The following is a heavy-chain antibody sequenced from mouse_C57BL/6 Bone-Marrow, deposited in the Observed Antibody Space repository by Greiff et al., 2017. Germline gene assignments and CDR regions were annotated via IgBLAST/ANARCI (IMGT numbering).Heavy chain of an antibody. CDR1: GYTFTSYG. CDR2: IYPRSGNT. CDR3: ATNYNGSSYVLDY. D-gene: IGHD1-1*01. V-gene: IGHV1-81*01. J-gene: IGHJ2*01. Sequence: QVQLKESGAELARPGASVKLSCTASGYTFTSYGISWVKQRTGQGLEWIGEIYPRSGNTYYNEKFKGKATLTADKSSSTAYLELRILTSEDSAVYFCATNYNGSSYVLDYWGQGTTLTVSS.